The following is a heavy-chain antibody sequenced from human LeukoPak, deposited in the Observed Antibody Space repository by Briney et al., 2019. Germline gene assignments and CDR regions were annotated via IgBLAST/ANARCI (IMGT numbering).Heavy chain of an antibody. V-gene: IGHV3-33*01. J-gene: IGHJ4*02. CDR3: AREETYYYDSSGAPGY. CDR2: IWFDASNK. CDR1: GFTFSSYG. D-gene: IGHD3-22*01. Sequence: GRSLRLSCAASGFTFSSYGMHWVRQAPGKGLEWVAVIWFDASNKYYADSVKGRFTISRDNSKNTLYLQMSSLRAEDTAVYYCAREETYYYDSSGAPGYWGQGTLVTVSS.